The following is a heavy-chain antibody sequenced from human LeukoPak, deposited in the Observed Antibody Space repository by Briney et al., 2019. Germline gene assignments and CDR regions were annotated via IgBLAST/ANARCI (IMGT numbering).Heavy chain of an antibody. J-gene: IGHJ4*02. D-gene: IGHD6-13*01. CDR2: IYSSSST. CDR1: GFTVSTIY. CDR3: ARTSVATAEDYFDF. V-gene: IGHV3-53*01. Sequence: GGSLRLSCAASGFTVSTIYMSWVRQAPGKGLEWVSIIYSSSSTYYADSVKGRFTISRHNYKHTLYLQIDRLRAEDTALYYGARTSVATAEDYFDFWGQGTLVTVSS.